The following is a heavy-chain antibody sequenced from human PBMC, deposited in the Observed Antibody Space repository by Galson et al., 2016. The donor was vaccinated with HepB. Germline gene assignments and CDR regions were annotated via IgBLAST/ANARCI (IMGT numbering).Heavy chain of an antibody. V-gene: IGHV3-33*01. D-gene: IGHD1-26*01. CDR3: ARDAEWDLLTYYFDY. CDR1: GFNFSSYG. J-gene: IGHJ4*02. Sequence: SLRLSCAASGFNFSSYGMHWVRQAPGKGLEWVAVMWFDGGNNYYADSVKGRFTISRDNSKNTLYLQMNSLRAEDTAVYFCARDAEWDLLTYYFDYWGQGTLVTVSS. CDR2: MWFDGGNN.